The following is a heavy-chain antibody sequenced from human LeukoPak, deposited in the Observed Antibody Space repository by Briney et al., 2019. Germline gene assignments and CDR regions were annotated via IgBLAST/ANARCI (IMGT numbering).Heavy chain of an antibody. D-gene: IGHD2-15*01. CDR3: AGGLLAAPKPKNDAFDI. V-gene: IGHV4-4*07. J-gene: IGHJ3*02. CDR2: IYTSGST. CDR1: GGSISSYY. Sequence: PSETLSLTRTVSGGSISSYYWSWIRQPAGKGLEWIGRIYTSGSTNYNPSLKSRVTMSVDTSKNQFSLKLSSVTAADTAVYYCAGGLLAAPKPKNDAFDIWGQGTMVTVSS.